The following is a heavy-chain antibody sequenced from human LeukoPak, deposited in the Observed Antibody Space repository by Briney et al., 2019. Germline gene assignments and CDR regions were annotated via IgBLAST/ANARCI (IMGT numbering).Heavy chain of an antibody. V-gene: IGHV3-21*01. J-gene: IGHJ4*02. CDR3: ARDTWTTVAHIFDY. Sequence: GGSLRLSCAASGFTFSSYSMNWVRQAPGKGLEWVSFISSSSSYIYYADSVKGRFTISRDNAKKSVYLQMNSLRAEDTAVYYCARDTWTTVAHIFDYWGQGTLVTVSS. CDR1: GFTFSSYS. CDR2: ISSSSSYI. D-gene: IGHD4-23*01.